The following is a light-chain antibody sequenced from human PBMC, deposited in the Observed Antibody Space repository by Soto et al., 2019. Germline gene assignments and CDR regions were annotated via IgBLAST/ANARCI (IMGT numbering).Light chain of an antibody. Sequence: QSVLTQPPSVSGAPGQRVTISCTGSSSNIGAGYDVHWYQQLPGTAPKLLMFGNKNRPSGVSDRFSGSRFDTSASLAITGLQAEDEADYYCQSYDVRLSAVVFGGGTKLTVL. CDR1: SSNIGAGYD. J-gene: IGLJ2*01. CDR2: GNK. V-gene: IGLV1-40*01. CDR3: QSYDVRLSAVV.